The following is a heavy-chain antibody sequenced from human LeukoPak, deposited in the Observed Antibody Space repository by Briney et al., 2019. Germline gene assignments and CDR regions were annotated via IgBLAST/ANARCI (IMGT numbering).Heavy chain of an antibody. CDR3: ATTYSYTSGGYDY. V-gene: IGHV4-39*01. CDR2: IYYSGTT. J-gene: IGHJ4*02. Sequence: SETLSLTCTVSGGSISSSSYYWGWIRQPPGQGLEWIGSIYYSGTTFYNPSLKSRVTISVDTSKNQFSLKVSSVTAADTAVYYCATTYSYTSGGYDYWGQGTLVTVSS. CDR1: GGSISSSSYY. D-gene: IGHD5-18*01.